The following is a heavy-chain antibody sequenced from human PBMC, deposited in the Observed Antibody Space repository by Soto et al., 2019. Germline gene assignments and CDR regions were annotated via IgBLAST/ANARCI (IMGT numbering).Heavy chain of an antibody. V-gene: IGHV3-48*03. Sequence: EVQLVESGGGLIQPGGSLRLSCAASGFTFSTSEMYWVRQAPGQGLEWVSYIHPSGQPIFYADSVKGRFNISRDNAKNSLYLQMSSLRAEDSAVYYCARRASRWGQGTMVTVSS. CDR3: ARRASR. CDR2: IHPSGQPI. D-gene: IGHD1-26*01. CDR1: GFTFSTSE. J-gene: IGHJ3*01.